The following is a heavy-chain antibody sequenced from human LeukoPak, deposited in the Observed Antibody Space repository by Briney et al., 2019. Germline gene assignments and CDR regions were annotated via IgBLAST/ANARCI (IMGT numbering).Heavy chain of an antibody. CDR3: ARQTLGVRGAEWDY. D-gene: IGHD3-10*01. Sequence: GESLKISCKGSGYRFTNYWIGWVRQMPGKGLEWMGIIYPDDSDIRYGPSFQGQVTIAADKSISTAYLQWSSLKASDTAMHYCARQTLGVRGAEWDYWGQGTLVTVPT. CDR1: GYRFTNYW. V-gene: IGHV5-51*01. CDR2: IYPDDSDI. J-gene: IGHJ4*02.